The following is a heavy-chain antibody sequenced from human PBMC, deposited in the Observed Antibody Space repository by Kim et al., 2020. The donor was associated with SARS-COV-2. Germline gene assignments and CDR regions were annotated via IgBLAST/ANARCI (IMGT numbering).Heavy chain of an antibody. J-gene: IGHJ4*02. CDR1: GYTFTTYV. CDR2: INGGSGVT. D-gene: IGHD4-17*01. CDR3: ARALATTTFLDS. Sequence: ASVKVSCKTSGYTFTTYVTHWVRQAPGQRLEWMGWINGGSGVTRYSQRFQGRVTFTKDTSASTAYMELSSLRSEDTAVYYCARALATTTFLDSWGQGTLV. V-gene: IGHV1-3*01.